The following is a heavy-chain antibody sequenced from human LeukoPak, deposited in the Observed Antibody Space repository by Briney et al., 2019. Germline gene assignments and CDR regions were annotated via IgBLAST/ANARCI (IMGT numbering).Heavy chain of an antibody. D-gene: IGHD5-24*01. J-gene: IGHJ4*02. CDR1: GFTFSSYA. CDR3: AKSVLVSRDGYNY. V-gene: IGHV3-23*01. Sequence: AGSLRLSCAASGFTFSSYAMSWVRQAPGKGLEWVSAISGSGGSTYYADSVKGRFTISRDNSKNTLYLQMNSLRAEDTAVYYCAKSVLVSRDGYNYWGQGTLVTVSS. CDR2: ISGSGGST.